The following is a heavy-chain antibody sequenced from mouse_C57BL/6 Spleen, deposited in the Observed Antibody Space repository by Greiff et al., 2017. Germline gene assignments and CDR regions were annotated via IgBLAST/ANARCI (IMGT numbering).Heavy chain of an antibody. D-gene: IGHD3-1*01. CDR2: INPSSGYT. CDR3: AREGATGYFDV. CDR1: GYTFTSYT. V-gene: IGHV1-4*01. Sequence: VKLVESGAELARPGASVKMSCKASGYTFTSYTMHWVKQRPGQGLEWIGYINPSSGYTKYNQKFKDKATLTADKSSSTAYMQLSSLPSEDSAVYYCAREGATGYFDVGGTGTTVTVSS. J-gene: IGHJ1*03.